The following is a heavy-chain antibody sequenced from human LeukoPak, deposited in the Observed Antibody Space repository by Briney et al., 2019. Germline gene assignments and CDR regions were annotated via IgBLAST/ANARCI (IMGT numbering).Heavy chain of an antibody. Sequence: GGSLRLSCAASGFTFDDYGMSWVRQAPGKGLEWVANIKQDGSTIYYVGSVKGRFTISRDNAKNSVYLQMNSLRAEDTAVYYCARIGYSSSSFDFWGRGTLVTVSS. CDR2: IKQDGSTI. CDR3: ARIGYSSSSFDF. D-gene: IGHD6-6*01. V-gene: IGHV3-7*01. CDR1: GFTFDDYG. J-gene: IGHJ2*01.